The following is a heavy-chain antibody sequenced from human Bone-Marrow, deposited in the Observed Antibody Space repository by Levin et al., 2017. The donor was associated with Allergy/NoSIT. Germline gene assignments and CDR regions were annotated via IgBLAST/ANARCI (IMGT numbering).Heavy chain of an antibody. CDR3: TTVPYCGGDCYPYY. V-gene: IGHV3-15*01. D-gene: IGHD2-21*02. J-gene: IGHJ4*02. CDR1: GFTFSNAW. Sequence: GESLKISCAASGFTFSNAWMSWVRQAPGKGLEWVGRIKSKTDGGTTDYAAPVKGRFTISRDDSKNTLYLQMNSLKTEDTAVYYCTTVPYCGGDCYPYYWGQGTLVTVSS. CDR2: IKSKTDGGTT.